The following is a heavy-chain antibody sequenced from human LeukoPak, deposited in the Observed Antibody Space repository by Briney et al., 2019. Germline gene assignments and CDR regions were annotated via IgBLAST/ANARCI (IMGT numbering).Heavy chain of an antibody. CDR1: GGTFSSYA. J-gene: IGHJ6*03. Sequence: SVKVSCKASGGTFSSYAISWVRQAPGQGLEWMGGIIPIFGTANYAQKFQGRVTITADESTSTAYMELSSLRSEDTAVYYCARDSNTLRDDYYYYYMDVWGKGTTVTISS. V-gene: IGHV1-69*13. CDR2: IIPIFGTA. CDR3: ARDSNTLRDDYYYYYMDV. D-gene: IGHD3-3*01.